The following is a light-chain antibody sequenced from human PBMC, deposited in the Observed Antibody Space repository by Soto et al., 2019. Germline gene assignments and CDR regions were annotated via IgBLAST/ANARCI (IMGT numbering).Light chain of an antibody. V-gene: IGLV1-44*01. CDR3: AAWDDSLNGVV. CDR2: SNN. J-gene: IGLJ2*01. CDR1: SSNIGSNT. Sequence: QSVLTQPPSASGTPGQRVTISCSGSSSNIGSNTVNWYQQLPGTAPKLLIYSNNQRPSGVPDRFSGCKSGTSASLAISGLQSEDEVDYYCAAWDDSLNGVVFGGGTKVTVL.